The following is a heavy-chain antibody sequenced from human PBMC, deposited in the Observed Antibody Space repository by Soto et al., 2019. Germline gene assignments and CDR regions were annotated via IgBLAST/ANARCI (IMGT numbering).Heavy chain of an antibody. J-gene: IGHJ6*03. CDR1: GGSISSSSYY. CDR2: IYYSGST. CDR3: ARLVMEKDYDILTLYMDV. V-gene: IGHV4-39*01. Sequence: QLQLQESGPGLVKPSETLSLTCTVSGGSISSSSYYWGWIRQPPGKGLEWIGSIYYSGSTYYNPSLKSRVTISVDTSKNQFSLKLSSVTAADTAVYYCARLVMEKDYDILTLYMDVWGKGTTVTVSS. D-gene: IGHD3-9*01.